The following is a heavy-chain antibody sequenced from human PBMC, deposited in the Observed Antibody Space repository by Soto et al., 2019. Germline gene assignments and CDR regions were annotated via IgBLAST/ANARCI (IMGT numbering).Heavy chain of an antibody. CDR3: ARSLRRYSSGWYPAEYFQH. CDR1: GGTFSSYT. J-gene: IGHJ1*01. CDR2: IIPILGIA. V-gene: IGHV1-69*02. Sequence: QVQLVQSGAEVQKPGSSVKVSCKASGGTFSSYTISWVRQAPGQGLEWMGRIIPILGIANYAQKFQGRVTITADKSTSTAYMELSSLRSEDTAVYYCARSLRRYSSGWYPAEYFQHWGQGTLVTVSS. D-gene: IGHD6-19*01.